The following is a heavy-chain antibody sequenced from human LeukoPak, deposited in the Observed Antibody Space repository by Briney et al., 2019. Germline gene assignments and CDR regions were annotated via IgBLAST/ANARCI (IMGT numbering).Heavy chain of an antibody. CDR1: GFTFSSYS. Sequence: GGSLRLSCAASGFTFSSYSMNWVRQAPGKGLEWVSSISSSSSYIYYADSVKGRFTISRDNAKNSLYLQMNSLRAEDTAVYYCARDSHIVVVNAIQYYFDYWGQGTLVTVSS. D-gene: IGHD2-21*01. CDR2: ISSSSSYI. V-gene: IGHV3-21*01. J-gene: IGHJ4*02. CDR3: ARDSHIVVVNAIQYYFDY.